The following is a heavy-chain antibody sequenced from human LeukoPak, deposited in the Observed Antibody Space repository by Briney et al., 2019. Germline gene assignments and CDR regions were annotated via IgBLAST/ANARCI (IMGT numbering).Heavy chain of an antibody. CDR1: GFTFSSYN. CDR2: ITSGSSYI. Sequence: GESLRLSCSASGFTFSSYNMNWVRQAPGKGLEWVSSITSGSSYIFYADSVKGRFTISRDNAKNSLYLQMNSLRADDTAVYYCAKERAGYTNPYYFDYWGQGTLVTVSS. V-gene: IGHV3-21*01. CDR3: AKERAGYTNPYYFDY. D-gene: IGHD3-16*02. J-gene: IGHJ4*02.